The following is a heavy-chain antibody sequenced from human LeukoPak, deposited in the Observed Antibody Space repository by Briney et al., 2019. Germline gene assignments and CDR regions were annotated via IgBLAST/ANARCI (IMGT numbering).Heavy chain of an antibody. CDR1: GYTFTSYD. V-gene: IGHV1-8*02. CDR3: ASLRQCSSGSCYSRKTPFDL. J-gene: IGHJ1*01. CDR2: MNPNSGNT. D-gene: IGHD2-15*01. Sequence: ASVKVSCKASGYTFTSYDINWVRQAPGQGLEWMGWMNPNSGNTGYAQKVQGRVTLTTNTSISTAYMELSSLRSDDTAVYYCASLRQCSSGSCYSRKTPFDLGGQGTLVRVPS.